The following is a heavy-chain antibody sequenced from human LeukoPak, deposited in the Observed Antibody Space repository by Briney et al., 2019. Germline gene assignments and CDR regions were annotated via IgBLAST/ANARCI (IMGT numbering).Heavy chain of an antibody. V-gene: IGHV1-69*13. Sequence: ASVKVSCKASGGTFSSYAISWVRQAPGQGLEWMGGIIPIFGTANYAQKFQGRVTITADESTSTAYMELSSLRSEGTAVYYCARSGYYGSGSYPGAQNDYWGQGTLVTVSS. D-gene: IGHD3-10*01. CDR3: ARSGYYGSGSYPGAQNDY. J-gene: IGHJ4*02. CDR2: IIPIFGTA. CDR1: GGTFSSYA.